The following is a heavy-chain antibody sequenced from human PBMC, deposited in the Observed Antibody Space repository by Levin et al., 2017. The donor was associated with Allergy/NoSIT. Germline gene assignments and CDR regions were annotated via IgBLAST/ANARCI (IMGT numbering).Heavy chain of an antibody. V-gene: IGHV4-59*01. D-gene: IGHD3-10*01. CDR2: IYYSGST. CDR1: GGSISSYY. Sequence: SQTLSLTCTVSGGSISSYYWSWIRQPPGKGLEWIGYIYYSGSTNYNPSLKSRVTISVDTSKNQFSLKLSSVTAADTAVYYWAREKGRTWGQGTLVTVSS. CDR3: AREKGRT. J-gene: IGHJ4*02.